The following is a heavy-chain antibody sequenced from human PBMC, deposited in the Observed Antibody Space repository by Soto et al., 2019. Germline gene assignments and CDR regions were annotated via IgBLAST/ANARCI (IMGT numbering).Heavy chain of an antibody. Sequence: TLSLTCTVSGDTSTSYYWGWIRQAPGKGLEWIGHIHNSGTSTHNPSLNGRVTISIDMSKKQFSLKLTSLTSADTAVYYCERDFYDSVGYTWFDSWSQGTLVTVYS. CDR3: ERDFYDSVGYTWFDS. CDR2: IHNSGTS. V-gene: IGHV4-59*01. D-gene: IGHD3-22*01. CDR1: GDTSTSYY. J-gene: IGHJ5*01.